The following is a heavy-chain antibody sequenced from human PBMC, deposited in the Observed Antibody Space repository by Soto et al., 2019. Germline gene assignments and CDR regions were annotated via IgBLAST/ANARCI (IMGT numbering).Heavy chain of an antibody. Sequence: SETLSLTCIVSGGSISSSSYYWGWLRQPPGKGLEWIGYSYYSGNTYYTPSLKSRVTITVDTSKTQFSLKLSSVPAADTAVFYCARHRARKWFDPWGQGTLVTVPS. CDR3: ARHRARKWFDP. D-gene: IGHD6-6*01. J-gene: IGHJ5*02. V-gene: IGHV4-39*01. CDR1: GGSISSSSYY. CDR2: SYYSGNT.